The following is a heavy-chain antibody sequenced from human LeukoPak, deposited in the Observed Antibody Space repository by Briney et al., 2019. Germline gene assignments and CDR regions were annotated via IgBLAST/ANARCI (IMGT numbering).Heavy chain of an antibody. CDR3: VRDRSRTTVTRFDS. CDR2: INEDGSEK. D-gene: IGHD4-17*01. Sequence: GGSLRLSCVASRFSLSNFWMIWVRQAPGKGLEWVANINEDGSEKNYVDSVKGRFTISRDNAKNSLYLQMNSLRAEDTAVYYCVRDRSRTTVTRFDSWGQGNLVTVSS. J-gene: IGHJ4*02. V-gene: IGHV3-7*01. CDR1: RFSLSNFW.